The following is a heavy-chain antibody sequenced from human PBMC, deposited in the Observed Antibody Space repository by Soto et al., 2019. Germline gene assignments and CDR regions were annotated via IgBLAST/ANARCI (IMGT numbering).Heavy chain of an antibody. D-gene: IGHD2-8*01. CDR2: IIPILGIA. J-gene: IGHJ5*02. CDR3: ARGGVRGLMVYAIENWFDP. CDR1: GGTFSSYT. V-gene: IGHV1-69*02. Sequence: SVKVSCKASGGTFSSYTISWVRQAPGQGLEWMGRIIPILGIANYAQKFQGRVTITADKSTSTAYMELSSLRSEDTAVYYCARGGVRGLMVYAIENWFDPWGKGTSVTVYS.